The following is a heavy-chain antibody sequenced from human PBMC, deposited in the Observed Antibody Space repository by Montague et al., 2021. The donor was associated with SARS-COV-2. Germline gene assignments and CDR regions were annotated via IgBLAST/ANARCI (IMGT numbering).Heavy chain of an antibody. CDR3: AREISGPDYFDY. J-gene: IGHJ4*02. V-gene: IGHV4-59*01. CDR2: IYYSGST. D-gene: IGHD3-10*01. CDR1: GGSISSNY. Sequence: SETPSLTCTVSGGSISSNYWNWIRQPPGRGLEWIGYIYYSGSTNYNPSLESRVTISADTSKNHFSLKLRSVTAADTAVYYCAREISGPDYFDYWGQGTLVTVSS.